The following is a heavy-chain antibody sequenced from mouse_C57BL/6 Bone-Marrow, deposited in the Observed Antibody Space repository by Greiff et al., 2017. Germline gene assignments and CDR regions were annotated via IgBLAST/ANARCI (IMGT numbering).Heavy chain of an antibody. J-gene: IGHJ3*01. CDR3: ARGDYTYEGAWFAY. CDR1: GFTFSDYG. Sequence: EVLLEESGGGLVKPGGSLKLSCAASGFTFSDYGIHWVRQAPEKGLKWVAYISSGSSTIYYTDTVKGRFTISRANAKNTLFLQMTSRRSEDTAMYYCARGDYTYEGAWFAYWGEGTPVTVSA. CDR2: ISSGSSTI. D-gene: IGHD2-12*01. V-gene: IGHV5-17*01.